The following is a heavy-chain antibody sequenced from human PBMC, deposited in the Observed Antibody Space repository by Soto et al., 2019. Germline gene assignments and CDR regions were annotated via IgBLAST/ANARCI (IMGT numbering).Heavy chain of an antibody. CDR3: ARAWKIEKFGVISMSKGLDV. CDR2: SSNRDRST. CDR1: GFIFSDYY. J-gene: IGHJ6*02. Sequence: QVQLVESGGGLVTPGGSLRLSCAASGFIFSDYYMTWIRQAPGKGLEWLSCSSNRDRSTYYADSVKDRFVVSKDNAKTLVYLQMNSLRAEDTAVYFCARAWKIEKFGVISMSKGLDVWGQGTTVTVSS. D-gene: IGHD3-3*01. V-gene: IGHV3-11*01.